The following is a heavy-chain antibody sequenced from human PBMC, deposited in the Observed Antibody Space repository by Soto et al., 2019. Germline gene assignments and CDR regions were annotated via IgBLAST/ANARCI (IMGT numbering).Heavy chain of an antibody. CDR2: INPDTGDP. D-gene: IGHD4-17*01. Sequence: ASVKVSCKASGYTFTTFHLHWVRLAPGQGLEWMGWINPDTGDPEYGQKFQGRVTLTRDTSMTTAYMELSSLTSDDTAIYFCARVRYGDFSFQYWGQGTPVTVSS. J-gene: IGHJ4*02. V-gene: IGHV1-2*02. CDR3: ARVRYGDFSFQY. CDR1: GYTFTTFH.